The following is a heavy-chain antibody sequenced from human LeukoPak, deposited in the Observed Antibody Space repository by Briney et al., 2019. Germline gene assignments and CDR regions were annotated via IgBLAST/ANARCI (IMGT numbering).Heavy chain of an antibody. D-gene: IGHD6-6*01. V-gene: IGHV4-31*03. CDR1: GGSISSGGYY. J-gene: IGHJ5*02. Sequence: SETLSLTCTVSGGSISSGGYYWSWIRQHPGKGLEWIGYIYYSGSTYYNPSLKSRVTISVDTSKNQFSLKLSSVTAADTAVYYCARARVVRQGRSSSSGWFDPWGQGTLVTVSS. CDR3: ARARVVRQGRSSSSGWFDP. CDR2: IYYSGST.